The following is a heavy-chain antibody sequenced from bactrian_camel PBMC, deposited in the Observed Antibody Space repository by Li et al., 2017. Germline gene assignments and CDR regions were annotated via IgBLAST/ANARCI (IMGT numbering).Heavy chain of an antibody. CDR1: GFTFSSHD. CDR3: AKDPWDLDLKTWYPFNY. CDR2: INRGGGST. D-gene: IGHD6*01. Sequence: EVQLVESGGGSVQAGETLRLTCTASGFTFSSHDMSWVRQAPGKGLEWVSAINRGGGSTDYADSVKGRFTISRDDAKNTLYLQLNSLRTEDTAMYYCAKDPWDLDLKTWYPFNYWGQGTQVTVS. J-gene: IGHJ4*01. V-gene: IGHV3S40*01.